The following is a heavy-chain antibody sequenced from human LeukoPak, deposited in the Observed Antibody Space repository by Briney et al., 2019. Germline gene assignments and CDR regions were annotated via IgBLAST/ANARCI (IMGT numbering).Heavy chain of an antibody. Sequence: PGESLRLSCAASGFTFSSYAMSWVRQAPGKGLEWVSAISGSGGSTYYADSVKGRFTISRDNSKNTLYLQMNSLRAEDTAVYYCAKDVSRRIAAAGFPFDYWGQGTLVTVSS. D-gene: IGHD6-13*01. CDR1: GFTFSSYA. V-gene: IGHV3-23*01. J-gene: IGHJ4*02. CDR2: ISGSGGST. CDR3: AKDVSRRIAAAGFPFDY.